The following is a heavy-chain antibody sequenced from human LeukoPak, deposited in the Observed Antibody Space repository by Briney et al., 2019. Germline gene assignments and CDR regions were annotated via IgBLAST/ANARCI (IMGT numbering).Heavy chain of an antibody. V-gene: IGHV3-7*03. CDR3: ARASVADY. Sequence: WGSLRLSCAASGFTFSSDWMNWVRQAPGKGLEWVANIKQDGSEKYYVDSVKGRFTISRDNAKNSLYLQMNSRRAEDTAVYYCARASVADYWGQGTLVTVSS. CDR2: IKQDGSEK. J-gene: IGHJ4*02. CDR1: GFTFSSDW. D-gene: IGHD4-23*01.